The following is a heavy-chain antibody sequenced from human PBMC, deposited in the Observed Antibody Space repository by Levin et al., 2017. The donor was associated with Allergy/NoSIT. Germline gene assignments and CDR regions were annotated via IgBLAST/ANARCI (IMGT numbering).Heavy chain of an antibody. CDR1: GFTFSDKG. J-gene: IGHJ4*02. CDR2: ITSSGNP. CDR3: ASGGYCGSTTCYAIFY. D-gene: IGHD2-2*01. Sequence: GESLKISCAASGFTFSDKGMSWVRQAPGKGLEWVSGITSSGNPRYADSVRGRFTISRDNSKNTLYLQMSSLRAEDTAVYYCASGGYCGSTTCYAIFYWGQGTPVTVSS. V-gene: IGHV3-23*01.